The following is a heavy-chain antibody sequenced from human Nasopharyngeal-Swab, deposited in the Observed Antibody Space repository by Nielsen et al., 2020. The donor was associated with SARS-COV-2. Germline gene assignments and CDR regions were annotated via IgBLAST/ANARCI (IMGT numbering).Heavy chain of an antibody. V-gene: IGHV3-33*06. CDR2: IWYDGSQK. CDR1: GFTFSNYA. Sequence: GGSLRLSCAASGFTFSNYAMHWVRQTPGKGLEWVAVIWYDGSQKYYGDSVKGRFTISRDNSKNTVYLQMNSLRAEDTAVYYCAKDYIRRGSNWGQGTLVTVSS. J-gene: IGHJ4*02. D-gene: IGHD2-15*01. CDR3: AKDYIRRGSN.